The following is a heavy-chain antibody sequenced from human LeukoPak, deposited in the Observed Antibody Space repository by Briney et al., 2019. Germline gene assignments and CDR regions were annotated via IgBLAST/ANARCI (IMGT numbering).Heavy chain of an antibody. CDR2: IYPGDSDN. J-gene: IGHJ4*02. Sequence: EAPLQISSKCSGYFFTNYWIGFVRPLPGKLLEMRGIIYPGDSDNNHSPSFQGQVTISADKSINTAYLQWSSLKASDTAMYYCARYPPFDFWGQGTLVTVSS. CDR3: ARYPPFDF. CDR1: GYFFTNYW. V-gene: IGHV5-51*01.